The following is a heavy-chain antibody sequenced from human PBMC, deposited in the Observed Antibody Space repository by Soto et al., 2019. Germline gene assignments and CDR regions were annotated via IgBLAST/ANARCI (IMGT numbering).Heavy chain of an antibody. J-gene: IGHJ4*02. V-gene: IGHV3-9*01. CDR1: GFTFDDYA. CDR3: GKGLSIAAIDY. CDR2: ITWNSDRV. Sequence: EVQLVESGGGLVQPGRSLRLSCTASGFTFDDYALHWVRQAPGKGLEWVSGITWNSDRVDYADSVKGRFTISRDNARNSLYLQMNSRRAEDTALYFCGKGLSIAAIDYWGQGTLVTVSS. D-gene: IGHD6-13*01.